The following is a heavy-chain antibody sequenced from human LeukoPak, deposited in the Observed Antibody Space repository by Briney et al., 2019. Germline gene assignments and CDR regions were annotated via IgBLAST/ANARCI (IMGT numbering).Heavy chain of an antibody. CDR2: IFASGST. V-gene: IGHV4-4*07. CDR1: GGSISSYY. CDR3: ARHGDRRYYYGSGSLYYYMDV. D-gene: IGHD3-10*01. Sequence: SETLSLTCTVSGGSISSYYWSWIRQPAGKGLEWIGRIFASGSTNSNPSLKSRVTMSVDTSKNQFSLNLSSVTAADTAVYYCARHGDRRYYYGSGSLYYYMDVWGKGTTVTVSS. J-gene: IGHJ6*03.